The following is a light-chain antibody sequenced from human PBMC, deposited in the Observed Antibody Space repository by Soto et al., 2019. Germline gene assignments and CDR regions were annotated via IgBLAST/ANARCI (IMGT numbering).Light chain of an antibody. V-gene: IGKV3D-15*01. J-gene: IGKJ4*01. CDR3: QQYNSWPPLT. CDR2: GAS. CDR1: QSVSSN. Sequence: EIVMRQSPATLSVSPGERPTLPCRASQSVSSNLAWYQQKPGQAPRLLIYGASSRATGIPARISGSGSGTEFTLTISSLQSEDFAVYYCQQYNSWPPLTFGGGTKVDIK.